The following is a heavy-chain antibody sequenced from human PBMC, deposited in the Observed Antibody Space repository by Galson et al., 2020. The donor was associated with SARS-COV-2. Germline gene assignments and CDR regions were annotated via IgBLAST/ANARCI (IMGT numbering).Heavy chain of an antibody. CDR1: GFTFSSYG. J-gene: IGHJ1*01. V-gene: IGHV3-33*01. D-gene: IGHD6-13*01. CDR2: IWYDGSNK. Sequence: GESLKISCAASGFTFSSYGMHWARQAPGTGLEWVAVIWYDGSNKYHADSVKGRLTISRDNSKNTLYLQMNSLRAEDTAVYYCSRDLGIAAACTSPEYFQHWGQGTLVTVSS. CDR3: SRDLGIAAACTSPEYFQH.